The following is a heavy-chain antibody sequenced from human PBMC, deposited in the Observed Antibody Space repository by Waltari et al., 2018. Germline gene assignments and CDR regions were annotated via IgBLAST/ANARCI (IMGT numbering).Heavy chain of an antibody. J-gene: IGHJ4*02. Sequence: EVQLVESGGGLVQPGGSLRLSCDASGFTFSSYWMRWDRQATGKGLDWVANIKRDGSDKYYVDSVKGRFTISRDNAKNSLFLQMNSLRAEKMAVYYCARRPIRTFDYWGQGTLVTVST. CDR3: ARRPIRTFDY. CDR2: IKRDGSDK. CDR1: GFTFSSYW. V-gene: IGHV3-7*01.